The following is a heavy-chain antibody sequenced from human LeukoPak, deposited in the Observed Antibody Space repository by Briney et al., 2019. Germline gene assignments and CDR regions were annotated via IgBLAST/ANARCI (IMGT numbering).Heavy chain of an antibody. CDR1: GFTFSSYG. D-gene: IGHD6-13*01. Sequence: PGRSLRLSCAASGFTFSSYGMHWVRQAPGKGLEWVAVISYDGSNEYYADSVKGRFTIPRDNCKNTLYLQMNSLRPEDTAVYYCAKPREGSSSWYAAGWGQGTLVTVSS. V-gene: IGHV3-30*18. CDR3: AKPREGSSSWYAAG. CDR2: ISYDGSNE. J-gene: IGHJ4*02.